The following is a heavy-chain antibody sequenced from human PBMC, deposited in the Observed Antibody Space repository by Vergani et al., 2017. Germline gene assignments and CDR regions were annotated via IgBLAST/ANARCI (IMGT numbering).Heavy chain of an antibody. Sequence: QVQLQESGPGLVKPSETLSLTCTVSGGSISSYYWSWIRQPPGKGLEWIGYIYYSGSTNYNPSLKSRVTISVDTSKNQFSLKLSSVTAADKAVYYCARVKHYYYGMDVWGQGTTVTVSS. CDR1: GGSISSYY. CDR3: ARVKHYYYGMDV. J-gene: IGHJ6*02. V-gene: IGHV4-59*01. CDR2: IYYSGST.